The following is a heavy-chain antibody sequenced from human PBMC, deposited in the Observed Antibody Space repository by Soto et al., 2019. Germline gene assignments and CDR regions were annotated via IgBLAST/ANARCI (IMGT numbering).Heavy chain of an antibody. V-gene: IGHV1-69*13. CDR3: AREDGAGATEQVPAAIEGRDV. Sequence: ASVKVSCKASGGTFSRYSITWVRQAPGHGLEWIGRIIPIFGIASYAQKFQGRVTITADESTSTAYMELSSLRSDDTAVYYCAREDGAGATEQVPAAIEGRDVGGKGPTVPVSS. D-gene: IGHD2-2*01. J-gene: IGHJ6*04. CDR2: IIPIFGIA. CDR1: GGTFSRYS.